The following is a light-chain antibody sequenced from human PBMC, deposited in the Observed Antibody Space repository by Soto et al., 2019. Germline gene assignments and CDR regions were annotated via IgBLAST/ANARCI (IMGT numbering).Light chain of an antibody. Sequence: DIQMTQSPSSLSACVLDIGSVTVRASQSISSDLNWYQQKPGKAPKVLIYAASTLQSGVPSRFSGSGSGTDFTLTISSLQPQDFATYYCQQSYSTPRTFGQGTKVDIK. CDR1: QSISSD. J-gene: IGKJ1*01. CDR3: QQSYSTPRT. V-gene: IGKV1-39*01. CDR2: AAS.